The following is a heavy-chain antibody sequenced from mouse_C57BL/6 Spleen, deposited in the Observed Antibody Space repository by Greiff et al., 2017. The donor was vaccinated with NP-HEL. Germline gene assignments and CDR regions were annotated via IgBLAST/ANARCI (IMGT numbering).Heavy chain of an antibody. D-gene: IGHD1-1*01. J-gene: IGHJ2*01. CDR2: IDPEDGDT. CDR3: TFYYYGSSWVDY. Sequence: EVKLMESGAELVRPGASVKLSCTASGFNIKDYYMHWVKQRPEQGPEWIGRIDPEDGDTEYAPKFQGKATMTADTSSNTAYLQLSSLTSEDTAVYYCTFYYYGSSWVDYWGQGTTLTVSS. CDR1: GFNIKDYY. V-gene: IGHV14-1*01.